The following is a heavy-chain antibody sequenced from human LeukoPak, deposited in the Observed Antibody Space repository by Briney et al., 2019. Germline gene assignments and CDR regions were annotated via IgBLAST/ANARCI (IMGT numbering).Heavy chain of an antibody. J-gene: IGHJ4*02. CDR1: GFTFSSYA. CDR2: ISGSGGST. D-gene: IGHD6-19*01. V-gene: IGHV3-23*01. Sequence: GGSLRLSCAAFGFTFSSYAMSWVRQAPGEGLEWVSAISGSGGSTYYADSVKGRFTISRDNSKNTLYLQMNSLRAEDTAVYYCAKNHLRWLAAFDYWGQGTLVTVSS. CDR3: AKNHLRWLAAFDY.